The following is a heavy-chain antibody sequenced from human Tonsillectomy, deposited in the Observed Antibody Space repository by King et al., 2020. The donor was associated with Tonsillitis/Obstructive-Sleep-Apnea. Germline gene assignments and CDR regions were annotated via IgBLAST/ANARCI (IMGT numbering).Heavy chain of an antibody. Sequence: DVQLVESGGCLVQPGGSLRLSCAASGVTFSRYYMNWVRQAPGKGLEWVANIKQDGSEQYYVDFVWGRFTISRDNAKNSLYLQMNSLRAEDTALYYCARDLGYCTSASCYAGFDIWGQGTMVTVSS. J-gene: IGHJ3*02. CDR1: GVTFSRYY. V-gene: IGHV3-7*04. CDR3: ARDLGYCTSASCYAGFDI. CDR2: IKQDGSEQ. D-gene: IGHD2-2*01.